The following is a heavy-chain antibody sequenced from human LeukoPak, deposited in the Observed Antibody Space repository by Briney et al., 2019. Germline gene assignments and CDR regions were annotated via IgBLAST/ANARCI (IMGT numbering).Heavy chain of an antibody. Sequence: GESLKISCTGSGYSFTSYWIGWVRQMPGKGLEWMGIIYPADSDTRYSPSFQGQVTISSDKSISTAYLQWSSLKASDTAMYYCARPYCSGGSCYYSDTFDIWGQGTVVTVSS. CDR3: ARPYCSGGSCYYSDTFDI. D-gene: IGHD2-15*01. CDR2: IYPADSDT. J-gene: IGHJ3*02. CDR1: GYSFTSYW. V-gene: IGHV5-51*01.